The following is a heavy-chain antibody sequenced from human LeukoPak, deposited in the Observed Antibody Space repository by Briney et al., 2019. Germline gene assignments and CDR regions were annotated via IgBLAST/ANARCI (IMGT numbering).Heavy chain of an antibody. CDR2: INPNSGGT. CDR1: GYTFTGYY. J-gene: IGHJ4*02. Sequence: ASVKVSCKASGYTFTGYYMHWVRQAPGQGLEWMGRINPNSGGTNYAQKLQGRVTMTTDTSTSTAYMELRSLRSDDTAVYYCARDPLREVTELDYWGQGTLVTVSS. CDR3: ARDPLREVTELDY. D-gene: IGHD1-14*01. V-gene: IGHV1-2*06.